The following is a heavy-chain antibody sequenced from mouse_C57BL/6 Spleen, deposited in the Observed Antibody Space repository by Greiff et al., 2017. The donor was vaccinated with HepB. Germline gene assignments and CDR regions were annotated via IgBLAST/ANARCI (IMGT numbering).Heavy chain of an antibody. CDR3: ASLSGSSWDWYFDV. J-gene: IGHJ1*03. Sequence: VQLVESGPGLVQPSQSLSITCTVSGFSLPSYGVHWVRQSPGKGLEWLGVICSGGSTDYNAAFISRLSISKDNSKSQVFFKMNSLQAEDPAIYYCASLSGSSWDWYFDVWGTGTTVTVSS. CDR1: GFSLPSYG. CDR2: ICSGGST. V-gene: IGHV2-2*01. D-gene: IGHD1-1*01.